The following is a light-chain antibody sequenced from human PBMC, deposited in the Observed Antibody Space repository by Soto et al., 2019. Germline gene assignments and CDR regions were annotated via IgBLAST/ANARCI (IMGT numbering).Light chain of an antibody. J-gene: IGKJ1*01. Sequence: DIQMTQSPSSLSASVGDRVTITCRASQTISTYLNWYQQKPGKAPKLLIYAMSSLQSGVPSRFSGSGSGTDFTLTISCLQSEDFATYYCQQYYSYLRTFGQGTKVDIK. V-gene: IGKV1-39*01. CDR3: QQYYSYLRT. CDR2: AMS. CDR1: QTISTY.